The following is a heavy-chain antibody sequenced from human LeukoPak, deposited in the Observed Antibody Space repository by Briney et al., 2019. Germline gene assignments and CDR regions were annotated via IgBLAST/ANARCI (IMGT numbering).Heavy chain of an antibody. CDR1: GGSISSSYFY. V-gene: IGHV4-39*01. J-gene: IGHJ4*02. CDR3: ARSSRDGYNYFDY. CDR2: MYYSGST. Sequence: SETLSLTCTVSGGSISSSYFYWDWLRQPPGKGLEWIGSMYYSGSTYYNPSLKSRVTISVDTSKNQFSLRLSSVTAADTAVYYCARSSRDGYNYFDYWGQGTLVTVSS. D-gene: IGHD5-24*01.